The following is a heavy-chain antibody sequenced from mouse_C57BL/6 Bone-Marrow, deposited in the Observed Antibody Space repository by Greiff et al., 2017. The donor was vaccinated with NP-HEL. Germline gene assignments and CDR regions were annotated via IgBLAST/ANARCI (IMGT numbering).Heavy chain of an antibody. V-gene: IGHV1-80*01. J-gene: IGHJ4*01. CDR3: ARGDYGSSRFVYAIDY. CDR1: GYAFSSYW. D-gene: IGHD1-1*01. Sequence: VQLQQSGAELVKPGASVKISCKASGYAFSSYWMNWVKERPGKGLEWIGQIYPGDGDTKYNGKFKGKATLTADKSSSTAYMQVSSLTSEDSAVDVCARGDYGSSRFVYAIDYWGQGTSVTVSA. CDR2: IYPGDGDT.